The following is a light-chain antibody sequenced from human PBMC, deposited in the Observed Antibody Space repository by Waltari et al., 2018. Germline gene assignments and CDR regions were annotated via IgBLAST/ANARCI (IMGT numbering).Light chain of an antibody. CDR2: LTS. CDR1: QSVSSSY. J-gene: IGKJ2*01. V-gene: IGKV3-20*01. Sequence: EIVSTQSPGTLSLSRGERATLSCRASQSVSSSYLAWYQQRPGQAPRLLLYLTSIRATGIPDRFSGSGSGTDFTLTISRLEPEDFAVYYCHQYETLPSTFGQGTKLEIK. CDR3: HQYETLPST.